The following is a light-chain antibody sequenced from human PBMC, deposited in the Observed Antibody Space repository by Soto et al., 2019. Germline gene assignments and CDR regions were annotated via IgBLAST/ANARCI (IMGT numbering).Light chain of an antibody. V-gene: IGLV2-23*01. CDR3: CSYAGFSTLYV. J-gene: IGLJ1*01. Sequence: QLVLTQPASVSGSPGQSITISCTGTSSDVGSYNLVSWYQQHPGKAPKLMIYEGSKRPSGVSNRFSGSKSGNTASLTISGLQAEDEADYYCCSYAGFSTLYVFGTGTKLTVL. CDR2: EGS. CDR1: SSDVGSYNL.